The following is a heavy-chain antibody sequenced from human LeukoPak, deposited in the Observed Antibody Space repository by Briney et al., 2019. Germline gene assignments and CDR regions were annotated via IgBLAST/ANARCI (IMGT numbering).Heavy chain of an antibody. CDR3: ARDMLGVLRYFDWLAPGNFDY. V-gene: IGHV3-30*04. Sequence: GRSLRLSCAASGFTFSSYAMHWVRQAPGKGLEWVAVISYDRSNKYYADSVKGRFTISRDNSKNTLYLQMNSLRAEDTAVYYCARDMLGVLRYFDWLAPGNFDYWGQGTLVTVSS. CDR1: GFTFSSYA. J-gene: IGHJ4*02. D-gene: IGHD3-9*01. CDR2: ISYDRSNK.